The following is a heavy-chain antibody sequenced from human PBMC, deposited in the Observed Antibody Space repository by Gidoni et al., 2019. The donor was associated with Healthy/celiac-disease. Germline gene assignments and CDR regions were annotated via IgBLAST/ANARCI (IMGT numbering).Heavy chain of an antibody. CDR3: AKERYSSSAGGYFDL. CDR1: GFTFDDYA. D-gene: IGHD6-13*01. Sequence: GFTFDDYAMHWVRQAPGKGLEGVSGISWNSGSIGYADSVKGRFTISRDNAKNSLYLQMNSLRAEDTALYYCAKERYSSSAGGYFDLWGRGTLVTVSS. CDR2: ISWNSGSI. J-gene: IGHJ2*01. V-gene: IGHV3-9*01.